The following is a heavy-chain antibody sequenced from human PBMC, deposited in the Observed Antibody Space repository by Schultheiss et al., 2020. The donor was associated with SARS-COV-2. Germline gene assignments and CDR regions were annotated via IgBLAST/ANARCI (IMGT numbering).Heavy chain of an antibody. D-gene: IGHD3-16*01. CDR3: ARAGSYGPNWYFDL. V-gene: IGHV3-21*04. CDR1: GFTVSSNY. Sequence: GGSLRLSCAASGFTVSSNYMNWVRQAPGKGLEWVSAISGGGSSTYYADSVKGRFTISRDNGKNSLYLQMNSLKTEDTAVYYCARAGSYGPNWYFDLWGRGTLVTVSS. J-gene: IGHJ2*01. CDR2: ISGGGSST.